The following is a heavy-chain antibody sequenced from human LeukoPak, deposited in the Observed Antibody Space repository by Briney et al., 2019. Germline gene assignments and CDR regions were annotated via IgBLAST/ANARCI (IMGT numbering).Heavy chain of an antibody. CDR3: ARDLGQWLVRGNLDY. J-gene: IGHJ4*02. D-gene: IGHD6-19*01. V-gene: IGHV4-59*12. Sequence: SETLSLTCTVSGGSISSYYWSWIRQPPGKGLEWIGYIYYSGSTNYNPSLKSRVTISVDTSKNQFSLKLSSATAADTAVYYCARDLGQWLVRGNLDYWSQGTLVTVSS. CDR2: IYYSGST. CDR1: GGSISSYY.